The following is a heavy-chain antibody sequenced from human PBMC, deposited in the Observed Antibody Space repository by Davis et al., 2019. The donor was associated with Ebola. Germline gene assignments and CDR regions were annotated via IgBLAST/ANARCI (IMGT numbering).Heavy chain of an antibody. CDR2: IYYSGST. D-gene: IGHD5-12*01. CDR1: GGSISSYY. CDR3: ARGYNNWFDP. V-gene: IGHV4-59*12. Sequence: SETLSLTCTVSGGSISSYYWSWIRQPPGKGLEWIGYIYYSGSTNYNPSLKSRLTISVDTSKNQFSLKLSSVTAADTAVYYCARGYNNWFDPWGQGTLVTVSS. J-gene: IGHJ5*02.